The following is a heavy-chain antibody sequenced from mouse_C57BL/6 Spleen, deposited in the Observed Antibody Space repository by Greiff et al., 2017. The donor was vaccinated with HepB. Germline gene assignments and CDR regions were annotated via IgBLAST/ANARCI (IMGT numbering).Heavy chain of an antibody. CDR1: GYAFSSSW. Sequence: VQLQQSGPELVKPGASVKISCKASGYAFSSSWMNWVKQRPGKGLEWIGRIYPGDGDTNYNGKFKGKATLTADKSSSTAYMQLSILTSEDSAVYFCARWITTVVAPYFDYWGQGTTLTVSS. V-gene: IGHV1-82*01. D-gene: IGHD1-1*01. CDR2: IYPGDGDT. CDR3: ARWITTVVAPYFDY. J-gene: IGHJ2*01.